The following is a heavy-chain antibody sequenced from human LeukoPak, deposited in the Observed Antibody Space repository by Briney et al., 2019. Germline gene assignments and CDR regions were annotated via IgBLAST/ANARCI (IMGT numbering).Heavy chain of an antibody. CDR3: ARAEYCTDTSCSQGNAFDI. CDR1: GGSFSGYH. CDR2: INHSGST. V-gene: IGHV4-34*01. J-gene: IGHJ3*02. Sequence: PSETLFLTCAVYGGSFSGYHWSWIRQPPGKGLEWIGEINHSGSTNYNPSLKSRVTISVDTSKNQFSLKLSSVTAADTAVYYCARAEYCTDTSCSQGNAFDIWGQGTMVTVSS. D-gene: IGHD2-2*01.